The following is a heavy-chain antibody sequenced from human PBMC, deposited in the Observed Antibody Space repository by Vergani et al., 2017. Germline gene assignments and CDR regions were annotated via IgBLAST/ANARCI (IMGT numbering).Heavy chain of an antibody. Sequence: QVQLQESGPGLVKPSETLSLTCTVSGGSVSSGSYYWSWIRQPPGKGLEWIGYIYYSGSTYYNPSLKSRVTISVDTSKNQFSLKLSSVTAADTAVYYCASARGYSYGYYFDYWGQGTLVTVSS. CDR3: ASARGYSYGYYFDY. J-gene: IGHJ4*02. D-gene: IGHD5-18*01. CDR2: IYYSGST. CDR1: GGSVSSGSYY. V-gene: IGHV4-61*01.